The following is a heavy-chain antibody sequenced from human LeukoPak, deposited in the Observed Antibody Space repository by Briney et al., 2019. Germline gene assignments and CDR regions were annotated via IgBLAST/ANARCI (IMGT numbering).Heavy chain of an antibody. V-gene: IGHV3-23*01. J-gene: IGHJ4*02. CDR2: ISGSGGST. D-gene: IGHD6-19*01. CDR3: AKVPGGIGWYFYY. CDR1: GFTFRSYA. Sequence: GGSLRLSCAASGFTFRSYAMSWVRQAPGKGLEWVSAISGSGGSTYYADSVKGRLTISRDNSKNTLYLQMNSLTAEDTAVYYCAKVPGGIGWYFYYWGQGTLLTVSS.